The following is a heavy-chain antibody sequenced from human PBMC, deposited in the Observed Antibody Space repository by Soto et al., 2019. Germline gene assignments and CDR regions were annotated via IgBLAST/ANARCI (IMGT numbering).Heavy chain of an antibody. D-gene: IGHD3-10*01. CDR2: INPNSGGT. Sequence: ASVKVSCKASGYTFTGYYMHWVRQAPGQGLEWMGWINPNSGGTNYAQKFQGWVTMTRDTSISTAYMELSRLRSDDTAVYYCARGPQLLWFGELFAGQTFDPWGQGTLVTVSS. J-gene: IGHJ5*02. CDR1: GYTFTGYY. V-gene: IGHV1-2*04. CDR3: ARGPQLLWFGELFAGQTFDP.